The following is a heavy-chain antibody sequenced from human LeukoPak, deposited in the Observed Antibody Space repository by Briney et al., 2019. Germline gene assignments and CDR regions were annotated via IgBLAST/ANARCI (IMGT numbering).Heavy chain of an antibody. CDR3: ARDRAIAAAGTGFGY. D-gene: IGHD6-13*01. V-gene: IGHV1-18*01. CDR1: GYTFTSYG. CDR2: ISAYNGNT. J-gene: IGHJ4*02. Sequence: ASVKVSCKASGYTFTSYGISWVRQAPGQGLEWMGWISAYNGNTNYAQKLQGRVTMTTDTSTSTAYMELRSLRSDDTAVYYCARDRAIAAAGTGFGYWGQGTLVTVSS.